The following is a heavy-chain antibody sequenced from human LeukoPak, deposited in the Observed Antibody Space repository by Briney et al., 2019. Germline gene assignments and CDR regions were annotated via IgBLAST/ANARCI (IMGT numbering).Heavy chain of an antibody. CDR2: IYYSGST. CDR1: GGSISSSSYY. D-gene: IGHD5-12*01. Sequence: SETLSLTCTVSGGSISSSSYYWGWIRQPPGKGLEWIGSIYYSGSTYYNPSLKSRVTISVDTSKNQFSLKLSSETAADTAVYYCASTARGYDSSFDHWGQGTLVTVSS. V-gene: IGHV4-39*01. CDR3: ASTARGYDSSFDH. J-gene: IGHJ4*02.